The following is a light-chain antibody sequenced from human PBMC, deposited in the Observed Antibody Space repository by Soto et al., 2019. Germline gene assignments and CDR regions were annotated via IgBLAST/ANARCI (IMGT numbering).Light chain of an antibody. Sequence: ERVMTQSQVALSVSPGERASRSCRARQNVRKNLAWYQQKPGQAPRLLIYGASTRATGIPARFSGDGSGTEFTLTIDSLQSEDFVVYYCLQYDGWPLTFGQGTRLENK. CDR1: QNVRKN. CDR2: GAS. CDR3: LQYDGWPLT. V-gene: IGKV3-15*01. J-gene: IGKJ5*01.